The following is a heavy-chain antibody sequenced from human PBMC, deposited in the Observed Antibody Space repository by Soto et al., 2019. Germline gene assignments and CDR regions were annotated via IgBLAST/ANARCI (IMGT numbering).Heavy chain of an antibody. CDR1: GFFISSGNY. J-gene: IGHJ3*01. D-gene: IGHD2-15*01. V-gene: IGHV4-38-2*01. Sequence: SETLSLTCAVSGFFISSGNYWGWIREPPGKGLVWIGSIFHGGNTYYNPSLKSRVTISVDMSKNQFSLKLNSVTAADTAVYYCARARWYDAFDVWGQGTVVTVSS. CDR3: ARARWYDAFDV. CDR2: IFHGGNT.